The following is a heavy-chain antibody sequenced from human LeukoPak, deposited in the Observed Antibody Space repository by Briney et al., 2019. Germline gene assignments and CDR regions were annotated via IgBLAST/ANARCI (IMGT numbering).Heavy chain of an antibody. CDR1: GFTFSSYE. V-gene: IGHV3-48*03. CDR3: ARGPMLRGVIIRRSKSGYFDY. D-gene: IGHD3-10*01. J-gene: IGHJ4*02. Sequence: RPGGSLRLSCAVSGFTFSSYEMNWVRQAPGKGLEWVSYISSSGSTIYYTDSVKGRFTISRDNARNSLDLQMNSLRAEDTAVYYCARGPMLRGVIIRRSKSGYFDYWGQGTLVTVSS. CDR2: ISSSGSTI.